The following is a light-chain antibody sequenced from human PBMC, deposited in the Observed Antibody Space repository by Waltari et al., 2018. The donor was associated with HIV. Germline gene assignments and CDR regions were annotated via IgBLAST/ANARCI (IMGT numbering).Light chain of an antibody. Sequence: QSALTQPASVSGAPGQSITISCTGTSSAVGSYNLVSWYQQHPGNAPKLKIYEVNKRPSGGSNRFSGSKSGNTASLTISGLQAEDEADYYGCSYAGSSTAVVFGGGTKLTVL. CDR3: CSYAGSSTAVV. V-gene: IGLV2-23*02. J-gene: IGLJ2*01. CDR2: EVN. CDR1: SSAVGSYNL.